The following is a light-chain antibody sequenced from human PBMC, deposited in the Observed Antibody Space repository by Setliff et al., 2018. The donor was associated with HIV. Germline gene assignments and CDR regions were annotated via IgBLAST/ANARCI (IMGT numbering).Light chain of an antibody. V-gene: IGLV2-14*03. J-gene: IGLJ2*01. Sequence: QSALAQPASVSGSPGQSITISCTGTSSDVGAYNYVSWYQQHPDKAPKLMIYDVSNRPSGVSNRFSGSKSGNTASLTISGLQAEDEADYYCSSYTTTSTVVFGGGTKGTVL. CDR1: SSDVGAYNY. CDR3: SSYTTTSTVV. CDR2: DVS.